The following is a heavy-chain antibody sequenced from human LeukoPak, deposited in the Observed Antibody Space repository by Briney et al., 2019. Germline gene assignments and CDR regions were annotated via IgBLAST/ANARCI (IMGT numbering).Heavy chain of an antibody. CDR3: ARERASNFDFDY. CDR2: ITNYGSYI. J-gene: IGHJ4*02. Sequence: GGSLRLSCAASGFTFSSYTMNWVRQAPGKGLEWVSSITNYGSYIYHADSMKGRFTISRDNAKNSLYLQMNSLRAEDTAVYYCARERASNFDFDYWGQGTLVTVSS. CDR1: GFTFSSYT. V-gene: IGHV3-21*06. D-gene: IGHD1-1*01.